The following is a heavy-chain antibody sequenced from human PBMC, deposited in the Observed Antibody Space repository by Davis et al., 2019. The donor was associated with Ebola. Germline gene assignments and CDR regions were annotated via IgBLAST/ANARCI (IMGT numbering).Heavy chain of an antibody. CDR1: GFTFSLYS. CDR3: ARPPLAGSSSRLHFDY. CDR2: IWYDGSNK. D-gene: IGHD6-6*01. V-gene: IGHV3-33*08. Sequence: GESLKISCAASGFTFSLYSMNWVRQAPGKGLEWVAVIWYDGSNKYFADSVKGRFTISRDNSKNTLFLQMNSLRAEDTAVYYCARPPLAGSSSRLHFDYWGQGTLVTVSS. J-gene: IGHJ4*02.